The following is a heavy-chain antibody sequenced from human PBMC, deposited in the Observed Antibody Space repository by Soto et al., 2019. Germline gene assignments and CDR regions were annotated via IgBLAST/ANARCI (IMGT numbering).Heavy chain of an antibody. CDR1: GFSLSTSGVG. CDR3: SKNRRGSACLQSASLHYNSGMTV. V-gene: IGHV2-5*02. Sequence: QITLKESGPTLVKPTQTLTLTSTFSGFSLSTSGVGVGWIRQPPGKALEWLALISWDDDKRYSPSLKSRITITKGISKHQVVITITNMNLIDTATYYESKNRRGSACLQSASLHYNSGMTVGGKG. CDR2: ISWDDDK. D-gene: IGHD2-21*02. J-gene: IGHJ6*04.